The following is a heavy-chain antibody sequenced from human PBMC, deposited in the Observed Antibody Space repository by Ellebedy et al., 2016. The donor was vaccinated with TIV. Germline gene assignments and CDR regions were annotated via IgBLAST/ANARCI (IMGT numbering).Heavy chain of an antibody. CDR3: ARDHPDYYDTRFDP. CDR2: IRYDGSNK. D-gene: IGHD3-22*01. Sequence: GESLKISCAASGFTFSSYGMHWVRQAPGKGLEWVAFIRYDGSNKYYADSVKGRFTISRDNSKNTLYLQMNSLRAEDTAVYYCARDHPDYYDTRFDPWGQGTLVTVSS. CDR1: GFTFSSYG. J-gene: IGHJ5*02. V-gene: IGHV3-30*02.